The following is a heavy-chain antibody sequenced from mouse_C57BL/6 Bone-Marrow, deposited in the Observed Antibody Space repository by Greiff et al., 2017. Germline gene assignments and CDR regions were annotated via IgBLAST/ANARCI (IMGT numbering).Heavy chain of an antibody. CDR1: GFTFSDYG. CDR2: ISSGSSTI. D-gene: IGHD1-1*01. V-gene: IGHV5-17*01. Sequence: EVKLVESGGGLVKPGGSLKLSCAASGFTFSDYGMHWVRQAPEKGLEWVAYISSGSSTIYYADTVKGRFTISRDNAKNTLFLQMTSLRSEDTAMYYGARRAIYYCGSSYFYYAMDYWGQGTSVTVSS. CDR3: ARRAIYYCGSSYFYYAMDY. J-gene: IGHJ4*01.